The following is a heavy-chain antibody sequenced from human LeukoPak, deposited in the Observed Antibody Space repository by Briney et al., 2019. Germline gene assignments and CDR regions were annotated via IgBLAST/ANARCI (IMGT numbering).Heavy chain of an antibody. D-gene: IGHD2-2*01. CDR1: GGSFSGYY. CDR3: ARKGRRYCSSTSCYYHFDY. Sequence: SETLSLTCAVYGGSFSGYYWSWIRQPPGKGLEWIGEINHSGSTNYNPSLKSRVTISVDTSKNQFSPKLSSVTAADTAVYYCARKGRRYCSSTSCYYHFDYWGQGTLVTVSS. J-gene: IGHJ4*02. CDR2: INHSGST. V-gene: IGHV4-34*01.